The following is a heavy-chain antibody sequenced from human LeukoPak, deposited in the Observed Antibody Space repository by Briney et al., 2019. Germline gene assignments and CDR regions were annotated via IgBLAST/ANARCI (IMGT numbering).Heavy chain of an antibody. CDR3: ARRAGAYSHPYDF. CDR2: INPYSGGT. V-gene: IGHV1-2*02. Sequence: GASVKVSCKASGYSFTGYYMHWVRQAPGQGLEWMGWINPYSGGTNYAQKFQGRVTMTRDTSISTAYLELSRLRSDDTAVYYCARRAGAYSHPYDFWGQGTLVTVSS. J-gene: IGHJ4*02. D-gene: IGHD4/OR15-4a*01. CDR1: GYSFTGYY.